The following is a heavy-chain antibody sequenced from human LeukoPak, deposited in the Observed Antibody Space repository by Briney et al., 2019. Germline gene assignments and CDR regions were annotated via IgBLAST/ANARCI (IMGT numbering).Heavy chain of an antibody. V-gene: IGHV3-23*01. CDR3: AKNPAIVVATLWFDP. D-gene: IGHD3-22*01. CDR2: ISGGGSNT. Sequence: GGSLRLSRAASGFTFSSFAMSWVRQAPRKGLEWVSVISGGGSNTFYTDSVKGRFTISRDNSKNTLYLQMNSLRAEDTAIYYCAKNPAIVVATLWFDPWGQGTLVTVSS. J-gene: IGHJ5*02. CDR1: GFTFSSFA.